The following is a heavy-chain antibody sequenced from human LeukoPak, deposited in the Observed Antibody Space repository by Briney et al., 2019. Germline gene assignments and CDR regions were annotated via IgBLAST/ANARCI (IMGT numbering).Heavy chain of an antibody. Sequence: GGSLRLSCAASGFSFSDYYMHWVRQAPGKGLEWVSAISSSSTYIYYADSVKGRFTISRDNAGNSVYLQMHGLRAEDTAVYFCARGEHKAPITGLDSWGQGTLVTVSS. D-gene: IGHD5-24*01. V-gene: IGHV3-21*01. J-gene: IGHJ4*02. CDR3: ARGEHKAPITGLDS. CDR1: GFSFSDYY. CDR2: ISSSSTYI.